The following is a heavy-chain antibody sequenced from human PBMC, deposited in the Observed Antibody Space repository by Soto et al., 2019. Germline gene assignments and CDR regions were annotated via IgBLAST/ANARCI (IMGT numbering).Heavy chain of an antibody. J-gene: IGHJ6*02. D-gene: IGHD3-3*01. Sequence: GGSVRLSCAASGFTFSSYGMHWVRQAPGKGLEWVAVISYDGSNKYYADSVKGRFTISRDNSKNTLYLQMNSLRAEDTAVYYCAKEFTIFGVVTPYYYYYGMDVWGQGTTVTVSS. CDR1: GFTFSSYG. V-gene: IGHV3-30*18. CDR3: AKEFTIFGVVTPYYYYYGMDV. CDR2: ISYDGSNK.